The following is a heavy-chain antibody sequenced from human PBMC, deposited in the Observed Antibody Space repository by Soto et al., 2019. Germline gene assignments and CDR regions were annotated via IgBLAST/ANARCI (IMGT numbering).Heavy chain of an antibody. CDR2: IYSSGDRI. V-gene: IGHV3-23*01. CDR1: GFTFSTYA. D-gene: IGHD2-21*01. Sequence: EEQLLESGGDLVQPGGSLRLSCAASGFTFSTYAMSWVRQAPGKGLEWVSTIYSSGDRIYYADSVKGRFTISIDNSKNTLYLQMNSLGAEDTAVYYCAKGPIAPYGMDVWGQGTTVTVSS. CDR3: AKGPIAPYGMDV. J-gene: IGHJ6*01.